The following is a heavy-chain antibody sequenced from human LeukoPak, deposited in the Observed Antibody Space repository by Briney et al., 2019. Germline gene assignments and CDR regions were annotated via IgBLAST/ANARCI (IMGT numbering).Heavy chain of an antibody. Sequence: GGSLRLSCAASGFTLSSFGMHWVRQAPGKGLDWVAIISFDGSNTYYTDSVKGRFTISRDNSKNTLYLQMNSLSAEDTAAYYCAKNFDYSNYGMDVWGQGTTVTVSS. CDR3: AKNFDYSNYGMDV. J-gene: IGHJ6*02. CDR2: ISFDGSNT. V-gene: IGHV3-30*18. D-gene: IGHD4-11*01. CDR1: GFTLSSFG.